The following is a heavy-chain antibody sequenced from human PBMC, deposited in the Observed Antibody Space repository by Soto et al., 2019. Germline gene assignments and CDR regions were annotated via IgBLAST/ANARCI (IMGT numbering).Heavy chain of an antibody. CDR2: IYYSGST. CDR3: ARRDYYGSGSYYYGMDV. D-gene: IGHD3-10*01. CDR1: GGSISSSSYY. J-gene: IGHJ6*02. Sequence: QLQLQESGPGLVKPSETLSLTCTVSGGSISSSSYYWGWIRQPPGKGLEWIGSIYYSGSTYYNPSLKSRVPISVDTSNNQFSLNLSSVTAADTAVYYCARRDYYGSGSYYYGMDVWGQGTTVTVSS. V-gene: IGHV4-39*01.